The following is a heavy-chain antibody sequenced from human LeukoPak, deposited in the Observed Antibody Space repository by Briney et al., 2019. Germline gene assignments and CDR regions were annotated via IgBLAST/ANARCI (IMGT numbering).Heavy chain of an antibody. V-gene: IGHV4-59*01. D-gene: IGHD3-9*01. CDR1: VVSFSGYY. Sequence: SETLSLTCAVYVVSFSGYYWSWIRQPPGKGLEWIGDIYYSGSTNYNPSLKSRVTISVDTSKNQFSMKLSSVTAADTAVYYCARGQYDILTGYYTFFDYWGQGTLVTVSS. J-gene: IGHJ4*02. CDR2: IYYSGST. CDR3: ARGQYDILTGYYTFFDY.